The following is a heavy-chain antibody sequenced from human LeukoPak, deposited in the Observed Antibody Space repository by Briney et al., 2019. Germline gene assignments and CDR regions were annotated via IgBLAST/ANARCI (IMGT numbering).Heavy chain of an antibody. CDR1: GYTFTGYY. D-gene: IGHD1-26*01. Sequence: ASVKVSCKASGYTFTGYYMHWVRQAPGQGLEWMGWINPNSGGTNYAQKFQRRVTMTRDTSISTAYMELSRLRSDDTAVYYCARDYSTRSSYYYYYYMDVWGKGTTVTVSS. V-gene: IGHV1-2*02. CDR2: INPNSGGT. CDR3: ARDYSTRSSYYYYYYMDV. J-gene: IGHJ6*03.